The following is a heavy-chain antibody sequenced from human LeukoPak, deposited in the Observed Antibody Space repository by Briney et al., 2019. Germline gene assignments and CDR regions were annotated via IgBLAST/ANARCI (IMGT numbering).Heavy chain of an antibody. D-gene: IGHD3-10*01. J-gene: IGHJ5*02. CDR1: GGSFSGYY. Sequence: SETLSLTCAVYGGSFSGYYCSGIRHPPGKGLEWMGEINHSGSTTYNPSLKSRVTISVDTSKNQFSLKLSSVTAADTAVYYCARELPPFGRYYGSGRTRGNWFDPWGQGTLVTVSS. CDR3: ARELPPFGRYYGSGRTRGNWFDP. V-gene: IGHV4-34*01. CDR2: INHSGST.